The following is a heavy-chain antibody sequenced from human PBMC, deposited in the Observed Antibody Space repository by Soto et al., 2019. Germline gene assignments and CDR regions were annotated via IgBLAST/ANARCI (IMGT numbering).Heavy chain of an antibody. CDR2: IYYSGST. J-gene: IGHJ6*02. CDR1: GGSISSSNYY. D-gene: IGHD5-12*01. V-gene: IGHV4-31*03. CDR3: ARSPVEMATNFYYGMDV. Sequence: SETLSLTCTVSGGSISSSNYYWGWIRQPPGKGLEWIGYIYYSGSTYYNPSLKSRVTISVDTSKNQFSLKLSSVTAADTAVYYCARSPVEMATNFYYGMDVWGQGTTVTVSS.